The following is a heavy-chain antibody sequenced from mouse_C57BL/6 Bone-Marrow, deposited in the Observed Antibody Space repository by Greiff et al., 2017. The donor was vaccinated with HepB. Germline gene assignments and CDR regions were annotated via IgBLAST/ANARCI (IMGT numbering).Heavy chain of an antibody. CDR2: IRSKSNNYAT. J-gene: IGHJ3*01. CDR1: GFSFNTYA. Sequence: DVKLVESGGGLVQPKGSLKLSCAASGFSFNTYAMNWVRQAPGKGLEWVARIRSKSNNYATYYADSVKDRFTISRDDSESMLYLQMNNLKTEDTAMYYCVRLGNWDGGFAYWGQGTLVTVSA. CDR3: VRLGNWDGGFAY. D-gene: IGHD4-1*01. V-gene: IGHV10-1*01.